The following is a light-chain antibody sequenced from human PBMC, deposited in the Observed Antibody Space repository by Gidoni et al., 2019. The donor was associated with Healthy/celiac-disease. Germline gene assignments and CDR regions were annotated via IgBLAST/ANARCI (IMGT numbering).Light chain of an antibody. J-gene: IGKJ1*01. V-gene: IGKV1-39*01. Sequence: DIQMTQSTSSLSASVGDRVTITCLASQSISSYLNWYQQKPGKAPKLLIYAASSLQSGVPSRFSGSGSGTDFTLTISSLQPEDFATYYCQQSYSTPWTFGQGTKVEIK. CDR3: QQSYSTPWT. CDR1: QSISSY. CDR2: AAS.